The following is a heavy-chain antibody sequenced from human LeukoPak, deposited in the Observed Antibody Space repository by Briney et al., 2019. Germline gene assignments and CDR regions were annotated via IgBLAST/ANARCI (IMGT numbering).Heavy chain of an antibody. Sequence: ASETLSLTCAVYGGSFSGYYWSWIRQPPGKGLEWIGEINHSGSTNYNPSLKSRVTISVDTSKNQFSLKLSSVTAADTAVYYCARGYDILTGYYSSFDYWGQGTLVTVSS. CDR2: INHSGST. D-gene: IGHD3-9*01. CDR1: GGSFSGYY. CDR3: ARGYDILTGYYSSFDY. J-gene: IGHJ4*02. V-gene: IGHV4-34*01.